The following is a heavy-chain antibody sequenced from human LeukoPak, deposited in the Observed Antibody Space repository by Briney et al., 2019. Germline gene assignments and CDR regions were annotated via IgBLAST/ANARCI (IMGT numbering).Heavy chain of an antibody. CDR3: ARDGHNSSGYYYFDY. V-gene: IGHV3-30*04. CDR2: ISYDGSNE. D-gene: IGHD3-22*01. J-gene: IGHJ4*02. Sequence: GGSLRLSCAASGFTFSNYAMSWVRQAPGKGLEWVAIISYDGSNEYYADSVKGRFTISRDNSKNTLYLQMNSLRAADTAVYYCARDGHNSSGYYYFDYWGQGTLVTVSS. CDR1: GFTFSNYA.